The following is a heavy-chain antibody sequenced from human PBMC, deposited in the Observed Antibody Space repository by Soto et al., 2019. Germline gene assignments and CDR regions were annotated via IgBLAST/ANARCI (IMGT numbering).Heavy chain of an antibody. J-gene: IGHJ4*02. Sequence: GGSLRLSCAASGFTFSSYGMHWVRQAPGKGLEWVAVIWYDGSNKYYADSVKGRFTISRDNSKNTLYLQMNSLRAEDTAVYYCAGTSIWGSYRRDYWGQGTLVTVSS. CDR1: GFTFSSYG. CDR2: IWYDGSNK. D-gene: IGHD3-16*02. V-gene: IGHV3-33*01. CDR3: AGTSIWGSYRRDY.